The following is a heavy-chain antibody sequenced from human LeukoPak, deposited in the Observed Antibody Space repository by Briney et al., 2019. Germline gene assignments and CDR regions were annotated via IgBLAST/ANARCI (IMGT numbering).Heavy chain of an antibody. Sequence: PSETLSLTCTVSGGSISSGGYSWSWVRQHPEKGLEWIGYIYYSGTVYYNPSLKSRVTMSVDTSKNQFSLKLDSVTAADTAVYYCARFSNDHGVKFDYWGQGTLVTVSS. D-gene: IGHD4-17*01. CDR3: ARFSNDHGVKFDY. J-gene: IGHJ4*02. CDR2: IYYSGTV. CDR1: GGSISSGGYS. V-gene: IGHV4-31*03.